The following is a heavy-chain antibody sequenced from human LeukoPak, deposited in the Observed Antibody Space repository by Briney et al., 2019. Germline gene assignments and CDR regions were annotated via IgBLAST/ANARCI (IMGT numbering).Heavy chain of an antibody. V-gene: IGHV3-49*04. Sequence: GGSLRLSCTASEFTFGDYAMSWVRQAPGKGLEWVGFIRSKAYGGTTEYAASVKGRFTISRDDSKSIAYLQMNSLKTEDVAVYYCTRVGGSGSYYSYYFDYWGQGTLVTVSS. CDR3: TRVGGSGSYYSYYFDY. J-gene: IGHJ4*02. D-gene: IGHD3-10*01. CDR2: IRSKAYGGTT. CDR1: EFTFGDYA.